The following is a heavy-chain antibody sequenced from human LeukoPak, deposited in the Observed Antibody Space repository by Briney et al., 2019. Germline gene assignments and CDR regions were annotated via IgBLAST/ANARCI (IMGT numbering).Heavy chain of an antibody. J-gene: IGHJ6*03. D-gene: IGHD6-13*01. V-gene: IGHV3-15*01. CDR1: GFTFSNAW. CDR2: IKSKTDGGTT. CDR3: TPRDGYSSRWYDWYYYMDV. Sequence: PGGSLRLSCAASGFTFSNAWMSWVRQAPGKGLEWVGRIKSKTDGGTTDYAAPVKGRFTISRDDSKNTLYLQMNSLKTEDTAVYYCTPRDGYSSRWYDWYYYMDVWGKGTTVTVSS.